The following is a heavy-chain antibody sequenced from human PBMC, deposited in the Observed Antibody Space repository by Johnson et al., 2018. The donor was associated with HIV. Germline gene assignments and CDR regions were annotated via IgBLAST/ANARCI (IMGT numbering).Heavy chain of an antibody. CDR2: MSYDGSSK. V-gene: IGHV3-30*04. J-gene: IGHJ3*02. CDR1: GFTFSSYA. Sequence: QVQLVESGGGVVQPGRSLRLSCAASGFTFSSYAMHWVRQAPGKGLEWVAVMSYDGSSKYYADSVKGRFTISRDNSRNTLYLQMNSLRAEDTAGYYCARDQAICGVVLASDAFDIWGQGTMVTVSS. D-gene: IGHD3-3*01. CDR3: ARDQAICGVVLASDAFDI.